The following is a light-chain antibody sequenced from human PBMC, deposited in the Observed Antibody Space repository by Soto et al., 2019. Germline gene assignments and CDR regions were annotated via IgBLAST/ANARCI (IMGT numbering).Light chain of an antibody. CDR1: NL. CDR2: EGN. V-gene: IGLV2-23*01. J-gene: IGLJ2*01. Sequence: QSALTRHASVSGSPGQSITISCTYNLVSWYQQHPGKAPKLMIYEGNKRPSGVSNRFSGSKSGNTASLTISGLQAEDEADYYCCSYAGQRVVFGGGTKLTVL. CDR3: CSYAGQRVV.